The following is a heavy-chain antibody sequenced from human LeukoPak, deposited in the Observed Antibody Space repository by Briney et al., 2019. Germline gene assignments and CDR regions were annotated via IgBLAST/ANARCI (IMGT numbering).Heavy chain of an antibody. V-gene: IGHV4-34*01. CDR1: GGSFSGYY. CDR2: INHSGST. Sequence: PSETLSLTCAVYGGSFSGYYWSWIRQPPGKWLEWIGEINHSGSTNYTPSLKSRVTISVDTSKNQFSLKLSSVTAAITAENYWATVRRYYYDSSRYLAYVGQGTLVTVSS. CDR3: ATVRRYYYDSSRYLAY. D-gene: IGHD3-22*01. J-gene: IGHJ4*02.